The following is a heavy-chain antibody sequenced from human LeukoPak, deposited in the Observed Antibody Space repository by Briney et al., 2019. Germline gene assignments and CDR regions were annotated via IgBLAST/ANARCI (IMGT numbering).Heavy chain of an antibody. CDR1: GYTFTDYS. Sequence: GASVKVSCKTSGYTFTDYSLHWVRQAPGQGLEWLRRISPKRGDTKYAQKFQGRVTMTRDTSISTAYMELSRLTSDDTAVYYCARVHTHYYDSSAYYLENPVFDYWGQGTLVTVSS. CDR3: ARVHTHYYDSSAYYLENPVFDY. D-gene: IGHD3-22*01. V-gene: IGHV1-2*06. J-gene: IGHJ4*02. CDR2: ISPKRGDT.